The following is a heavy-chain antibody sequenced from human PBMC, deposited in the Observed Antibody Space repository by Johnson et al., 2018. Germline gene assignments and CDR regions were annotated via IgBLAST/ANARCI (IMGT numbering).Heavy chain of an antibody. D-gene: IGHD2-15*01. CDR3: ARDVEYGMEV. Sequence: VQLVESGGGVVQPGRSLRLSCAASGFTFSSYGMHWVRQAPGKGLEWVANIKQDGREKYYVDSVKGRFTISRDNAKNSLYLQMNRLRAEDTAVYYWARDVEYGMEVWGQGTTVTVSS. CDR1: GFTFSSYG. J-gene: IGHJ6*02. V-gene: IGHV3-7*01. CDR2: IKQDGREK.